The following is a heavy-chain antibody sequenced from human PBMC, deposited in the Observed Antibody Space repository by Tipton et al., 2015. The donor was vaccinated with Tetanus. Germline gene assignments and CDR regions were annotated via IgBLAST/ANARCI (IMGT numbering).Heavy chain of an antibody. CDR3: ARDRDGDYAAFDY. J-gene: IGHJ4*02. D-gene: IGHD4-17*01. Sequence: AVSGFTVSSNYMSWVRQAPGKGLEWVSIIYSDGSTYYADSVKGRLTISRDNSKNTLYLQMNSLRAEDTAVYYCARDRDGDYAAFDYWGQGTLVTVSS. V-gene: IGHV3-53*01. CDR2: IYSDGST. CDR1: GFTVSSNY.